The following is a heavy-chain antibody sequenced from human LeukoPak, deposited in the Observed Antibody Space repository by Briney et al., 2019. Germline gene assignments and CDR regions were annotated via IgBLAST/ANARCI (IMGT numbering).Heavy chain of an antibody. CDR1: KFTFSSYW. Sequence: GGSLRLSCAASKFTFSSYWMSWVRQAPGKGLEWVAYMNQLGNEKNYVDSVKGRFTISRDNAKNSLYLQMNSLTAEDTAVYYCARGTYYYEFWGQGTLVTVSS. CDR2: MNQLGNEK. V-gene: IGHV3-7*04. D-gene: IGHD3-16*01. CDR3: ARGTYYYEF. J-gene: IGHJ4*02.